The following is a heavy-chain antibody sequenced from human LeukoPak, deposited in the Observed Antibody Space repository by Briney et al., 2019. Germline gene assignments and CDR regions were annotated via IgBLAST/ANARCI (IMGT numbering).Heavy chain of an antibody. Sequence: PGESLRLSCEASGFIFSNYGMHWVRQAPGKGLEWLALIWYEGQTKFYADSVKGRFTISRDNSGNTLFLHMTNLRVEYTAVYYSAREWGRIAVAGGPGYWGQGALVTVSS. D-gene: IGHD6-19*01. CDR2: IWYEGQTK. CDR1: GFIFSNYG. CDR3: AREWGRIAVAGGPGY. J-gene: IGHJ4*02. V-gene: IGHV3-33*01.